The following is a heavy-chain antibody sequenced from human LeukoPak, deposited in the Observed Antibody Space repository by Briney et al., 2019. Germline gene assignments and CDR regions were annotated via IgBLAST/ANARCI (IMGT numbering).Heavy chain of an antibody. J-gene: IGHJ4*02. CDR1: GGSVSGYY. CDR3: ARGTYYYDSSGYSFDY. V-gene: IGHV4-34*01. CDR2: INHSGST. Sequence: PSETLSLTCAVYGGSVSGYYWSWIRQPPGKGLEWIGEINHSGSTNYNPSLKSRVTISVDTSKNQFSLKLSSVTAADTAVYYCARGTYYYDSSGYSFDYWGQGTLVTVSS. D-gene: IGHD3-22*01.